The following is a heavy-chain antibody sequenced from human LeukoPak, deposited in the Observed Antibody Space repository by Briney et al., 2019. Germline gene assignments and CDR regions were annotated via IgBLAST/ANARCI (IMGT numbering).Heavy chain of an antibody. J-gene: IGHJ6*03. CDR2: IYYSGST. Sequence: SETLSLTCTVSGGSISNYYWSWIRQPPGKGLEWIGYIYYSGSTNYNPSLKSRVTISVDTSKNQFSLKLSSVTAADTAVYYCAREIVLADFWSGYYTTYYYMDVWGKGTTVTVPS. CDR3: AREIVLADFWSGYYTTYYYMDV. V-gene: IGHV4-59*01. D-gene: IGHD3-3*01. CDR1: GGSISNYY.